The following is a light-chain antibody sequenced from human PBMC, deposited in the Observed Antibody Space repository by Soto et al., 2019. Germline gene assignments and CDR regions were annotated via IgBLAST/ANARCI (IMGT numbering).Light chain of an antibody. V-gene: IGKV1-39*01. CDR3: QQSYSIPWK. CDR2: AAS. J-gene: IGKJ1*01. CDR1: QSITIY. Sequence: DIQMTQSPSSLSASVGDRVTITCRASQSITIYLNWYQQKPGKARNLLISAASSLQNGVPSMFSGSASGTDFTLSISSLQHEDFATYYCQQSYSIPWKFGHGTKVEIK.